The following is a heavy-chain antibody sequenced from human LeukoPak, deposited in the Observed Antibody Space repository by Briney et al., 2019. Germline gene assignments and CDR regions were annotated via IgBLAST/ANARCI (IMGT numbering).Heavy chain of an antibody. CDR3: ARRYYYNLGSFPFDF. Sequence: SETLSLTCATSGGPFSGYFWSWIRQSSGKGLEWIGEIHNSGTTNYNPSLNSRVTISEDTSKNQFYLNLSSVTAADTAVYYCARRYYYNLGSFPFDFWGQGTLVTVSS. CDR1: GGPFSGYF. V-gene: IGHV4-34*01. D-gene: IGHD3-10*01. CDR2: IHNSGTT. J-gene: IGHJ4*02.